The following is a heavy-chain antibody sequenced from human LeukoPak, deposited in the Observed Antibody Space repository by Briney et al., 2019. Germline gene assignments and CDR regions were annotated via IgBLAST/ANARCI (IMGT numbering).Heavy chain of an antibody. D-gene: IGHD2-2*02. CDR1: GYTFTIYY. Sequence: ASVTVSCKASGYTFTIYYMHWVRQAPGEGLEWMGMINPSGGSTSYAQKFQGRGTMTSDMSTSTVYMELSSLRSEDTAVYYCARVAAEVVGVPGAIGFGWLRRDYYYMDVWGKGTTVTVSS. CDR2: INPSGGST. J-gene: IGHJ6*03. V-gene: IGHV1-46*01. CDR3: ARVAAEVVGVPGAIGFGWLRRDYYYMDV.